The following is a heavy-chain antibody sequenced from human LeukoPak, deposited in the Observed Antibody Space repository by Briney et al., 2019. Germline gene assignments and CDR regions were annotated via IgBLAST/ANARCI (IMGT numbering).Heavy chain of an antibody. CDR2: INHSGST. J-gene: IGHJ6*02. CDR3: ARPNSSGWYQQGMDV. Sequence: KPSETLSLTCAVYGGSFSGYYWSWIRQPPGKGLEWIGEINHSGSTNYNPSLKSRVTISVDTSKNPFSLKLSSVTAADTAVYYCARPNSSGWYQQGMDVWGQGTTVTVSS. V-gene: IGHV4-34*01. CDR1: GGSFSGYY. D-gene: IGHD6-19*01.